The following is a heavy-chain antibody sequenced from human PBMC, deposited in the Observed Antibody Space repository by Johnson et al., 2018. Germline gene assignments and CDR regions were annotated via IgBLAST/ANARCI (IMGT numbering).Heavy chain of an antibody. D-gene: IGHD3-16*01. CDR2: VSGRDGST. V-gene: IGHV3-23*01. CDR3: ANVESRGTFYGFFHH. CDR1: GFPFSTYT. J-gene: IGHJ1*01. Sequence: VQSGGSLRLSCAGSGFPFSTYTMTWVRQAPGKGLEWVSAVSGRDGSTNYADSVKGRFITSRDNSKNTQYLQMDSMRADDSAIYYGANVESRGTFYGFFHHWGQGTLVTVSS.